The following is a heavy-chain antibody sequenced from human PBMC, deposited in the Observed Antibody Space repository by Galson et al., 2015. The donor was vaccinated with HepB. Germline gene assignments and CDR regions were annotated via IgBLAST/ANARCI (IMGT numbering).Heavy chain of an antibody. D-gene: IGHD3/OR15-3a*01. Sequence: SLRLSCAASGFTFDDYAMLWVRQAPGKGLEWVSGISWNGGSIGYADSVKGRFTISRDNAKNSLYLQMNSLRAEDTALYYCAKVSHWTTLYIDLWGRGTLVTVSS. V-gene: IGHV3-9*01. J-gene: IGHJ2*01. CDR3: AKVSHWTTLYIDL. CDR1: GFTFDDYA. CDR2: ISWNGGSI.